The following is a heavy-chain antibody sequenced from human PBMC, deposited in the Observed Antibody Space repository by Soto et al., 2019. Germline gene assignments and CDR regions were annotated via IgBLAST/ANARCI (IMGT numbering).Heavy chain of an antibody. J-gene: IGHJ3*02. CDR3: ARDPYSSAWYLGPNDAFDI. D-gene: IGHD6-19*01. V-gene: IGHV1-69*08. Sequence: QVQLVQSGAEVKKPGSSVKVSCTAAGGTFSSYTISWVRQAPGQGLEWMGRIIPIINTANYAQKYQGRVTITADKSTSTAYMELSSLRVEDTAVYYCARDPYSSAWYLGPNDAFDIWGQGTMVTVSS. CDR2: IIPIINTA. CDR1: GGTFSSYT.